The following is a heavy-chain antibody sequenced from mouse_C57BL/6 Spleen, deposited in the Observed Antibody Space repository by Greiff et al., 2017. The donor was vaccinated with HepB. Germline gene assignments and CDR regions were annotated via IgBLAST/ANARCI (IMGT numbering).Heavy chain of an antibody. V-gene: IGHV3-6*01. Sequence: EVKLQESGPGLVKPSQSLSLTCSVTGYSITSGYYWNWIRQFPGNKLEWMGYISYDGSNNYNPSLKNRISITRDTSKNQFFLKLNSVTTEDTATYYCARGGTTVVDYWGQGTTLTVSS. J-gene: IGHJ2*01. CDR2: ISYDGSN. CDR3: ARGGTTVVDY. D-gene: IGHD1-1*01. CDR1: GYSITSGYY.